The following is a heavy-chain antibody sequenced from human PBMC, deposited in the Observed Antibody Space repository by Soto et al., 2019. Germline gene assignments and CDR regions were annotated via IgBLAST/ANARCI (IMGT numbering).Heavy chain of an antibody. D-gene: IGHD3-10*01. CDR1: GYSFTSYW. V-gene: IGHV5-51*01. CDR2: IYPGDSDT. CDR3: ARIRTITLVRGVIVTPGY. Sequence: PGESLKISCKGSGYSFTSYWIGWVRQMPGKGLEWMGIIYPGDSDTRYSPSFQGQVTISADKSISTAYLQWSSLQASDTAMYYCARIRTITLVRGVIVTPGYRGQGTPVTVSS. J-gene: IGHJ4*02.